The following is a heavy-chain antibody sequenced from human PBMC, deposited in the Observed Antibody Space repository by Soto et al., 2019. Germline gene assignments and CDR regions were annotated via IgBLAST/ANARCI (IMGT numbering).Heavy chain of an antibody. CDR3: ARDRRPEVTVNFDY. CDR1: GFTFSRNA. D-gene: IGHD1-20*01. V-gene: IGHV3-30-3*01. J-gene: IGHJ4*02. Sequence: QVQLVESGGGVVQPGRSLRLSCAASGFTFSRNAMHWVRQAPGKGLEWVAVISYDGTNKYHADSVKGRFTISRDNSKNTRYLLMNSLRPEDMALYYCARDRRPEVTVNFDYWGQGTLVTVSS. CDR2: ISYDGTNK.